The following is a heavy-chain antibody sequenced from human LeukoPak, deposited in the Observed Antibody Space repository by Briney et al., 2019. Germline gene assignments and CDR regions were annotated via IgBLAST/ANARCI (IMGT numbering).Heavy chain of an antibody. D-gene: IGHD2-15*01. V-gene: IGHV4-59*08. J-gene: IGHJ5*02. Sequence: SETLSLTCTVSGGSVSSYFWSWIRQPPGKGLEWIGYIYNNGNNNYNPSLKSRISISVDTSKNQISLKLSSVTAADTALYYCARYSWSASTPGSWSDPWGQGTLVTVSS. CDR3: ARYSWSASTPGSWSDP. CDR1: GGSVSSYF. CDR2: IYNNGNN.